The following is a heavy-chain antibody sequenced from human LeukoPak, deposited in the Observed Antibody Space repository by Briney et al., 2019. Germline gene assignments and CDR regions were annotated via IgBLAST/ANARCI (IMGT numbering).Heavy chain of an antibody. D-gene: IGHD1-14*01. CDR3: ARGPDVPATGDWFDP. V-gene: IGHV1-69*05. J-gene: IGHJ5*02. Sequence: SVKVSCKASGGTFSSYAISWVRQAPGQGLEWMGRIIPIFGTANYAQKFQGRVTITTDESTSTAYMELSSLRSEDTAVYYCARGPDVPATGDWFDPWGQGTLATVSS. CDR1: GGTFSSYA. CDR2: IIPIFGTA.